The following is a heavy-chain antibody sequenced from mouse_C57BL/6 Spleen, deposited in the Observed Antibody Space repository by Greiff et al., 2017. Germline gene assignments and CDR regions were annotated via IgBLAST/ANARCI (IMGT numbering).Heavy chain of an antibody. CDR2: IDPETGGT. V-gene: IGHV1-15*01. Sequence: VQLVESGAELVRPGASVTLSCKASGYTFTDYEMHWVKQTPVHGLEWIGAIDPETGGTANNQKFKGKAILTADKSSSTAYMERRSLTSEDSAVYYCTKGSLYYAMDYWGQGTSVTVSS. CDR3: TKGSLYYAMDY. CDR1: GYTFTDYE. J-gene: IGHJ4*01.